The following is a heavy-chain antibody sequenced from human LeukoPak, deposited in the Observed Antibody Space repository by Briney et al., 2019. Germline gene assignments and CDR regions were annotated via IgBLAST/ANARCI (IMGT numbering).Heavy chain of an antibody. CDR2: IYYSGYT. CDR3: ARATMVRGTYYMDV. V-gene: IGHV4-59*01. Sequence: SETLSLTCTVSGGSISSYYWSWIRQPPGKGLEWIGCIYYSGYTNYKSSLKSRVTISVDTSKNQFSLKLSSVTAADTAVYYCARATMVRGTYYMDVWGKGTTVTVSS. J-gene: IGHJ6*03. D-gene: IGHD3-10*01. CDR1: GGSISSYY.